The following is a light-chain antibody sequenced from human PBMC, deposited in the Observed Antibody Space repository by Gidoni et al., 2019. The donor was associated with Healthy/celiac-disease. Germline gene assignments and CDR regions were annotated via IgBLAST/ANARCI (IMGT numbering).Light chain of an antibody. CDR3: SSYTSSITPYV. Sequence: GSPGQSITISCTGTSSDVGGYNYVSWYQQHPGKAPKLMIHEVSNRPSGVSNRFSGSKSGNTASLTISGLQAEDEADYYCSSYTSSITPYVFGTGTKVTVL. CDR1: SSDVGGYNY. J-gene: IGLJ1*01. CDR2: EVS. V-gene: IGLV2-14*01.